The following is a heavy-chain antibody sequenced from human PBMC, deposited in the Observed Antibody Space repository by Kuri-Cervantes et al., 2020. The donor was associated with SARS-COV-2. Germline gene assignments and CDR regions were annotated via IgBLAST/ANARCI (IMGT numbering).Heavy chain of an antibody. V-gene: IGHV1-18*01. CDR3: AREGYYDSSGNYAATGMDV. J-gene: IGHJ6*03. Sequence: ASVKVSCKTPETTFPNYDINWVRQATGRGLEWMGWISAYNGNTNYAQKLQGRVTMTTDTSTSTAYMELSSLRSEDTAVYYCAREGYYDSSGNYAATGMDVWGKGTTVTVSS. D-gene: IGHD3-22*01. CDR2: ISAYNGNT. CDR1: ETTFPNYD.